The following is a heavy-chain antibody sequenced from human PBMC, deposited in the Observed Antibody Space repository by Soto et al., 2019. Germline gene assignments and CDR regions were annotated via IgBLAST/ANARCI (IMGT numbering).Heavy chain of an antibody. J-gene: IGHJ4*02. V-gene: IGHV1-18*01. CDR1: GYTFTSYG. CDR3: AREPSTYYEFWSGYYTGRGFDY. Sequence: QVQLVQSGAEVKKPGASVKVSCKASGYTFTSYGISWVRQAPGQGLEWMGWISAYNGNTNYAQKLRGRVTMTTDTSTSTAYMELRSLRSDDTAVYYCAREPSTYYEFWSGYYTGRGFDYWGQGTLVTVSS. CDR2: ISAYNGNT. D-gene: IGHD3-3*01.